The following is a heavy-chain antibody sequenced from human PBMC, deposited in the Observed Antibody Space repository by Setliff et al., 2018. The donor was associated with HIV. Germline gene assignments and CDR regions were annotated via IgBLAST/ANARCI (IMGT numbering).Heavy chain of an antibody. V-gene: IGHV1-46*01. J-gene: IGHJ6*03. D-gene: IGHD4-4*01. Sequence: ASVKVSCKASASRYSFTAYNMHWVRQAPGQGLEWMGIINPFGGATTYAQKFQGRVTMTRDTSTSTVYMELTNLRSEDTAVYYCARERTTLTPHGLGYMDVWGKGTTVTVSS. CDR1: ASRYSFTAYN. CDR2: INPFGGAT. CDR3: ARERTTLTPHGLGYMDV.